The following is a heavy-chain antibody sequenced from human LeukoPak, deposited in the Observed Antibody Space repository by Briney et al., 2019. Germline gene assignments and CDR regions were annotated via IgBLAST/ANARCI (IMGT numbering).Heavy chain of an antibody. V-gene: IGHV4-39*01. Sequence: SETLSLTCTVSGGSISSSSYCWGWIRQPPGKGLEWIGSIYYSGSTYYNPSLKSRVTISVDTSKNQFSLKLSSVTAADTAVYYCASGRYSYGPSADYWGQGTLVTVSS. CDR2: IYYSGST. D-gene: IGHD5-18*01. CDR1: GGSISSSSYC. J-gene: IGHJ4*02. CDR3: ASGRYSYGPSADY.